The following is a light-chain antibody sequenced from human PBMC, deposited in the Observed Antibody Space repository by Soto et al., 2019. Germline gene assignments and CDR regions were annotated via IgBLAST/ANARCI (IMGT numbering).Light chain of an antibody. Sequence: QSVLTQPPSVSAAPGQTVTISCSGSTSNIEKNFVSWYQQLPGTAPKLLIYNNDKRPSAIPDRFSASKSGASATLVISGLQTGDEATHYCGSWDSGLSTGLFGGGTKLTVL. CDR1: TSNIEKNF. V-gene: IGLV1-51*01. CDR2: NND. CDR3: GSWDSGLSTGL. J-gene: IGLJ2*01.